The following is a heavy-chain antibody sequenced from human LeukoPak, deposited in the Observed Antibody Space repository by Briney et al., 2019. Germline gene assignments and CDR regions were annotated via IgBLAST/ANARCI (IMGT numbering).Heavy chain of an antibody. V-gene: IGHV4-39*07. CDR1: GGSISSSSYY. CDR3: ARGGQSYYGSGSYYTESYYYYMDV. J-gene: IGHJ6*03. D-gene: IGHD3-10*01. CDR2: IYYSGST. Sequence: SETLSLTCTVSGGSISSSSYYWGWIRQPPGKGLEWIGSIYYSGSTYYNPSLKSRVTISVDTSKNQFSLKLSSVTAADTAVYYCARGGQSYYGSGSYYTESYYYYMDVWGKGTTVTISS.